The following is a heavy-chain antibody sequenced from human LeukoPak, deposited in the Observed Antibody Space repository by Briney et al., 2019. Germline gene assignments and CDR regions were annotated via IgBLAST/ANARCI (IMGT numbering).Heavy chain of an antibody. J-gene: IGHJ4*02. CDR2: IYYSGST. D-gene: IGHD5-18*01. V-gene: IGHV4-59*08. Sequence: SETLSLTCTVSGGSISNYYWNWIRQPPGKGVEWIGFIYYSGSTNYNASLKSRVTISVDSSKNQFSLKVSFVTAADTAVYYCARHRLSGYSNGLFDYWGQGTLVTVSS. CDR3: ARHRLSGYSNGLFDY. CDR1: GGSISNYY.